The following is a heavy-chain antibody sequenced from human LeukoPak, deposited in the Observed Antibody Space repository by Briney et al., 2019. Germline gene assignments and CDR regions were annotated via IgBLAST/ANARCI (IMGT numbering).Heavy chain of an antibody. CDR1: GGSFSSGDYY. V-gene: IGHV4-30-4*08. J-gene: IGHJ4*02. CDR3: ARERSGYDYDY. CDR2: IYYGGST. Sequence: SQTLSLTCTVSGGSFSSGDYYWSWIRQPPATGLEWIGYIYYGGSTYYNPSLKSRVSISVDTSKNQFSLKLSSVTAADTAVYYCARERSGYDYDYWGQGTLVTVSS. D-gene: IGHD5-12*01.